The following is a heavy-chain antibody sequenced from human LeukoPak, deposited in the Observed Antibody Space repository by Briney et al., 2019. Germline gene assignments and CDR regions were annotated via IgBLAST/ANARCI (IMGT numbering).Heavy chain of an antibody. CDR1: GSTFSTYW. J-gene: IGHJ4*02. Sequence: GGSLRLSCAASGSTFSTYWMHWVRQAPGTGLVWVSRINTDGSSTDYADSVKGRFTISRDNAKNTLYLQMNSLRAEDTAVYYCASRACSSTSCYYYWGQGTLVTVSS. V-gene: IGHV3-74*01. CDR3: ASRACSSTSCYYY. D-gene: IGHD2-2*01. CDR2: INTDGSST.